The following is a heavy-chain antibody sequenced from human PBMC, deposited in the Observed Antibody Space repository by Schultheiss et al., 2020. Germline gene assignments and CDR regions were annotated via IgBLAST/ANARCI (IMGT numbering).Heavy chain of an antibody. CDR3: ARWTATSRAYYYYYGMDV. CDR1: GGSISSYY. V-gene: IGHV4-59*12. Sequence: SETLSLTCTVSGGSISSYYWSWIRQPPGKGLEWIGYIYYSGSTNYNPSLKSRVTISVDTSKNQFSLKLSSVTAADTAVYYCARWTATSRAYYYYYGMDVWGQGTTVTVSS. CDR2: IYYSGST. D-gene: IGHD3-10*01. J-gene: IGHJ6*02.